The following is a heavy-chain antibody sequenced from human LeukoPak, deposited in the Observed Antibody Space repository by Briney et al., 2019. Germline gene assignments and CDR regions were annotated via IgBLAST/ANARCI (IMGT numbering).Heavy chain of an antibody. CDR1: GFTFSSYA. J-gene: IGHJ4*02. CDR3: ARTDVWGSYRYGYIS. CDR2: ISYDGSNK. V-gene: IGHV3-30*14. Sequence: PGGSLRLSCAASGFTFSSYAMHWVRQAPGKGLEWVAVISYDGSNKYYADSVKGRFTISRDNSKNTLYLQMNSLRAEDTAVYYCARTDVWGSYRYGYISWGQGTLVTVSS. D-gene: IGHD3-16*02.